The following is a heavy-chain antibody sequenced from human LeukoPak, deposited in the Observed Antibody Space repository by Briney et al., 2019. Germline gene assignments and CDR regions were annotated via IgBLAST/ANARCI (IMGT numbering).Heavy chain of an antibody. V-gene: IGHV4-30-4*01. D-gene: IGHD3-22*01. CDR3: ARGPDSSGYYYLWDY. Sequence: SQTLSLTCTVSGGSISSGDYYWSWIRQPPGEGLEWIGYIYYSGSTYYNPSLKSRVTISVDTSKNQFSLKLSSVTAADTAVYYCARGPDSSGYYYLWDYWGQGTLVTVSS. CDR2: IYYSGST. CDR1: GGSISSGDYY. J-gene: IGHJ4*02.